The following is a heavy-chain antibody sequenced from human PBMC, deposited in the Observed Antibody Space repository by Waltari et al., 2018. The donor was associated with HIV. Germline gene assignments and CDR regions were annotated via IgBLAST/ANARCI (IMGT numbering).Heavy chain of an antibody. CDR1: GFTFSNYV. D-gene: IGHD3-22*01. CDR3: AKEGIIVITDAFDI. V-gene: IGHV3-23*01. J-gene: IGHJ3*02. Sequence: EVQLLESGGGLVQPGGSLRLSCAASGFTFSNYVMSWVRQAPGKGLEWVSSISGIGGSTYYADSVKGRFTVARDNSKDTLFLQMNSLRAEDTALYYCAKEGIIVITDAFDIWGQGTMVIVSS. CDR2: ISGIGGST.